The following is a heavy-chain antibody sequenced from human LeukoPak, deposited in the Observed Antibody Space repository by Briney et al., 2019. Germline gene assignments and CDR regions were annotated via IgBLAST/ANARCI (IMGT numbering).Heavy chain of an antibody. CDR3: ARNKYSSSWSDY. J-gene: IGHJ4*02. D-gene: IGHD6-13*01. CDR1: GFTFSDYY. CDR2: ISSSGSTI. V-gene: IGHV3-11*01. Sequence: PGGSLRLSCAASGFTFSDYYMSWIRQAPGKGLEWVSYISSSGSTIYYADSVKGRFTISRDNATNSLYLQMNSLRAEDTAVYYCARNKYSSSWSDYWGQGTLVTVSS.